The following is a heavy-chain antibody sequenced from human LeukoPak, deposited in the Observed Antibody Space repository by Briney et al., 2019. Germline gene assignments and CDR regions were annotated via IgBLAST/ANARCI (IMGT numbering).Heavy chain of an antibody. CDR3: ARSYSSSYNYYGMDV. Sequence: SETLSLTCTVSGGSISSYYWSWIRQPPGKGLEWIGYIYYSGSTSYNPSLKSRVTISVDTSKNQFSLKLSSVTAADTAVYYCARSYSSSYNYYGMDVWGQGTTVTVSS. CDR1: GGSISSYY. J-gene: IGHJ6*02. V-gene: IGHV4-59*08. D-gene: IGHD6-13*01. CDR2: IYYSGST.